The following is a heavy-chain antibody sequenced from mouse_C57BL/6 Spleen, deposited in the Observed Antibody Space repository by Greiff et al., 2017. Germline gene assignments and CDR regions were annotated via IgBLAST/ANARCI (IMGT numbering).Heavy chain of an antibody. CDR3: ARRDYSGAMDY. D-gene: IGHD2-12*01. CDR2: IWSGGST. V-gene: IGHV2-2*01. CDR1: GFSLTSYG. Sequence: QVQLQQSGPGLVQPSQSLSITCTVSGFSLTSYGVHWVRQSPGKGLEWLGVIWSGGSTDYNDAFIYRLSISKDNSKSQVFFKMNSLKADDTAIYYGARRDYSGAMDYWGQGTLVTVSA. J-gene: IGHJ4*01.